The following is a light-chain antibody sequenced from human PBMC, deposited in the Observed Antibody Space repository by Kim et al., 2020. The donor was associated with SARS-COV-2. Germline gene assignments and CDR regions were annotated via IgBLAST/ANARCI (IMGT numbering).Light chain of an antibody. CDR3: SSYAGSNNVV. CDR1: SSNLGGYNY. J-gene: IGLJ2*01. Sequence: QSALTQPPSASGSPGQSVTISCTGTSSNLGGYNYVSWYQQHPGKAPKLIIYGVSQRPAGVPDRFSGSKSGNTASLTVSGLQAEDEGDYYCSSYAGSNNVVFGGGTKVTVL. V-gene: IGLV2-8*01. CDR2: GVS.